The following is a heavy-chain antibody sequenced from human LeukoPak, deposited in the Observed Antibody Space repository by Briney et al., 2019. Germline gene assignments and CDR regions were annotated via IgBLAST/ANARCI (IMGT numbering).Heavy chain of an antibody. V-gene: IGHV3-21*01. Sequence: GGSLTLFCSACGFTFSSYSMKCARQARGEGLEWVSSISSSSSYIYYADSVKGRFTISRDNAKNSLYLQMTSVRAEDTAVYYWAREGLNELDRRHFDYWGQGTLVTVSP. CDR3: AREGLNELDRRHFDY. J-gene: IGHJ4*02. CDR2: ISSSSSYI. D-gene: IGHD1-1*01. CDR1: GFTFSSYS.